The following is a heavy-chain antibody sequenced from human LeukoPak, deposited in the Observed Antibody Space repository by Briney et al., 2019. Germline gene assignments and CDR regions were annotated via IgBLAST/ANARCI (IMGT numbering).Heavy chain of an antibody. D-gene: IGHD3-3*01. V-gene: IGHV4-39*01. CDR3: ARHTPEIDFWSGYSPSWFDP. CDR1: GGSISSTSYF. CDR2: IYYSGST. J-gene: IGHJ5*02. Sequence: SETPSLTCTVSGGSISSTSYFWVWIRQPPGKGLEWIGTIYYSGSTYYNPSLKSRVTISVQTPKNQFSLKLTSVTAADTAVYYCARHTPEIDFWSGYSPSWFDPWGQGTLVTVSS.